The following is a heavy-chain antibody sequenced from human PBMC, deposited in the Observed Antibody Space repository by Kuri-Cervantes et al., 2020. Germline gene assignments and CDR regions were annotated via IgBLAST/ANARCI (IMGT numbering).Heavy chain of an antibody. CDR3: AKDINSGGVGGTVYDYYYGMDV. Sequence: GEAMKISRAAAGFTISSNYMRWVRQAPGKGLEWVSVFYTGGSTFYADSVKGRFTISRDISKNSLYLQMNSLRAEDTALYYCAKDINSGGVGGTVYDYYYGMDVWGQGTTVTVSS. D-gene: IGHD6-19*01. V-gene: IGHV3-53*05. CDR1: GFTISSNY. CDR2: FYTGGST. J-gene: IGHJ6*01.